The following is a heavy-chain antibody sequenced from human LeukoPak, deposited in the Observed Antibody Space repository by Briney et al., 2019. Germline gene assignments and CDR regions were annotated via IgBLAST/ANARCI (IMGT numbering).Heavy chain of an antibody. Sequence: PSETLSLTCTVSGGSISSYYWSWIRQPPGKGLEWIGYIYYSGSTNYNPSLKSRVTISVDTSKNQFSLKLSSVTAADTAVYYCAGPQLTGDSGDAFDIWGQGTMVTVSS. J-gene: IGHJ3*02. CDR3: AGPQLTGDSGDAFDI. V-gene: IGHV4-59*01. CDR1: GGSISSYY. D-gene: IGHD7-27*01. CDR2: IYYSGST.